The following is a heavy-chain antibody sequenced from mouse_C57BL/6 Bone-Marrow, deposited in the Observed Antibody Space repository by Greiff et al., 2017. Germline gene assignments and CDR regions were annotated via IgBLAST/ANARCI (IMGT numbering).Heavy chain of an antibody. CDR2: IDPSDSYT. Sequence: QVQLQQPGAELVMPGASVKLSCKASGYTFTSYWMHWVKQRPGQGLEWIGEIDPSDSYTNYNQKFKGKSTLTVDKSSSTAYMQLSSLPSEDSAVXYCARSVRRYFDDWGQGTTLTVSS. J-gene: IGHJ2*01. CDR1: GYTFTSYW. CDR3: ARSVRRYFDD. V-gene: IGHV1-69*01.